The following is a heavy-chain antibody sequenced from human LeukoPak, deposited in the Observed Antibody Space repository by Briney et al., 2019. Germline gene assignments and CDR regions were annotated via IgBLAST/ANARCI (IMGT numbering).Heavy chain of an antibody. CDR3: ARVGSSGYSYGYKYFDY. Sequence: PSETLSLTCAVYGGSFSGYYWSWIRQPPGKGLEWIGEINHSGSTNYNPSLKSRVTISVDTSKNQFSLKLSSVTAADTAVYYCARVGSSGYSYGYKYFDYWGQGTLVTVSS. CDR2: INHSGST. CDR1: GGSFSGYY. D-gene: IGHD5-18*01. J-gene: IGHJ4*02. V-gene: IGHV4-34*01.